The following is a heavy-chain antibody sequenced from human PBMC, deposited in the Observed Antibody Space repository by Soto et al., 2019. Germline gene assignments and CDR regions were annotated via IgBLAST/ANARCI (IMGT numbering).Heavy chain of an antibody. D-gene: IGHD1-1*01. V-gene: IGHV4-4*02. J-gene: IGHJ3*02. CDR3: ARGSGTTGTIDAFDI. CDR1: SGSISSSNW. CDR2: IYHSGST. Sequence: PSETLSLTCAVSSGSISSSNWWSWVRQPPGKGLERIGEIYHSGSTNYNPSLKSRVTISVDKSKNQFSLKLSSVTAADTAVYYCARGSGTTGTIDAFDIWGQGTRVTVSS.